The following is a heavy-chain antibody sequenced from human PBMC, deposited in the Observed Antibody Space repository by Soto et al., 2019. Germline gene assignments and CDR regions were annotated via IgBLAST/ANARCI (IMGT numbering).Heavy chain of an antibody. J-gene: IGHJ4*02. CDR3: ARLRWESLELQPFDY. CDR1: GGXTSSSSHY. V-gene: IGHV4-39*01. CDR2: IYYSGST. Sequence: PSETLSLTCTVSGGXTSSSSHYWGWIRQPPGKGLEWIGSIYYSGSTHYNPSLKSRVIISVDTSKNQFSLKLNSATAADTAVYYCARLRWESLELQPFDYWGQGTLVTVSS. D-gene: IGHD1-7*01.